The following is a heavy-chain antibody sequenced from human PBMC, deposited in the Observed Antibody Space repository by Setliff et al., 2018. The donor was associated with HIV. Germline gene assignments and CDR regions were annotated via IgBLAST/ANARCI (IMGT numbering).Heavy chain of an antibody. J-gene: IGHJ4*02. Sequence: SETLSLTCAVSGGSISSGGYSWTWIRQPPGKGLEWIAYIFHSGRIYYNPTLKSRVTMSVDRSKNHLSLNVTSVTAADTAVYYCAPVRDGYNYFFDYWGQGRLVTVS. V-gene: IGHV4-30-2*01. CDR1: GGSISSGGYS. CDR2: IFHSGRI. CDR3: APVRDGYNYFFDY. D-gene: IGHD5-12*01.